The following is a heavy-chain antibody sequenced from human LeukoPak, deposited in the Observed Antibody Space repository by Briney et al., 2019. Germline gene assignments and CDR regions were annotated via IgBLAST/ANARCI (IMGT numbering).Heavy chain of an antibody. Sequence: PGGSLRLSCAASGFTFSDYWMNWVRQAPGKGLEWVAVISYDGSNKYYADSVKGRFTISRDNSKNTLYLQMNSLRAEDTAVYYCARRAGAYSHPYDYWGQGTLVTVSS. CDR1: GFTFSDYW. CDR3: ARRAGAYSHPYDY. J-gene: IGHJ4*02. CDR2: ISYDGSNK. D-gene: IGHD4/OR15-4a*01. V-gene: IGHV3-30*14.